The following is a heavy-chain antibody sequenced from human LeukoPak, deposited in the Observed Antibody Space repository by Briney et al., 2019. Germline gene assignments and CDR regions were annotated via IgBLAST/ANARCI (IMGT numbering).Heavy chain of an antibody. CDR2: ISSSSSPI. CDR3: ARKYCSSTSCYFTNMDV. Sequence: GGSLRLSCAASGFTFTTYSMNWVRQAPGKGLEWVSFISSSSSPIFYADSVKGRFTISRDNAKNSLYLQINSLRAEDTAVYYCARKYCSSTSCYFTNMDVWGKGTTVTVSS. J-gene: IGHJ6*03. V-gene: IGHV3-48*01. D-gene: IGHD2-2*01. CDR1: GFTFTTYS.